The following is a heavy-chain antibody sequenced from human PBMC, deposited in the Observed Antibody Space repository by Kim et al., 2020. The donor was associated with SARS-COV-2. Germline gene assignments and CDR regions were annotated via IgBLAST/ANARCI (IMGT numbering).Heavy chain of an antibody. V-gene: IGHV3-30*18. CDR1: GFTFSSYG. CDR3: AKDIGFGSGLIIDY. D-gene: IGHD6-19*01. Sequence: GGSLRLSCAASGFTFSSYGMHWVRQAPGKGLEWVAVISYDGSNKYYADSVKGRFTISRDNSKNTLYLQMNSLRAEDTAVYYCAKDIGFGSGLIIDYWGQGTLVTVSS. CDR2: ISYDGSNK. J-gene: IGHJ4*02.